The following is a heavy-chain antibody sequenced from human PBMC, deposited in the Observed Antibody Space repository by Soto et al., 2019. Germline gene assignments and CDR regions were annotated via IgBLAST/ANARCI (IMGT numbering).Heavy chain of an antibody. Sequence: PSETLSLTCTVSGGSISSYYWSWIRQPPGKGLEWIGYIYYSGSTNYNPSLKSRVTISVDTSKNQFSLQLNSVITEDTAVYYCARHFGIWGQGTRVTVSS. CDR2: IYYSGST. V-gene: IGHV4-59*08. CDR3: ARHFGI. J-gene: IGHJ4*02. CDR1: GGSISSYY. D-gene: IGHD3-16*01.